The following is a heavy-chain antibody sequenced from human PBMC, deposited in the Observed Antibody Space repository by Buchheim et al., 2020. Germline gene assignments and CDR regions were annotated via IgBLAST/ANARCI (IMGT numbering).Heavy chain of an antibody. V-gene: IGHV3-30*18. CDR2: ISYDGSNK. D-gene: IGHD5-18*01. J-gene: IGHJ4*02. CDR1: GFTFSSYG. Sequence: QVQLVESGGGVVQPGRSLRLSCAASGFTFSSYGMHWVRQAPGKGLEWVAVISYDGSNKYYADSVKGRFTISRDNSKNTLYLQMNSRRAEDTAVYYCAKYWRDVDTAMVLDYRGQGTL. CDR3: AKYWRDVDTAMVLDY.